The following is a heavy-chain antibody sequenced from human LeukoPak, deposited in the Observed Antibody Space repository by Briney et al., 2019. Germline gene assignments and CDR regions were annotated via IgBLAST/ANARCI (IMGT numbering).Heavy chain of an antibody. J-gene: IGHJ4*02. CDR2: ISSSDSTI. CDR1: GFTFSTYS. V-gene: IGHV3-48*01. D-gene: IGHD6-19*01. Sequence: GGSLRLSCAASGFTFSTYSMNWVRQAPGKGLEWVSYISSSDSTIYYADSVKGRFTIPRDNAKNSLYLQMNSLRAEDTAVYYCASGWLGVFDYWGQGTLVTVSS. CDR3: ASGWLGVFDY.